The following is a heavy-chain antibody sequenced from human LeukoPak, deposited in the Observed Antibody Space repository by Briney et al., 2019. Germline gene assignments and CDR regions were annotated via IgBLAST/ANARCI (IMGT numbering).Heavy chain of an antibody. CDR1: GFSFINYA. CDR3: AKDRGSTWFGGFDY. CDR2: IGGSGTRT. D-gene: IGHD3-10*01. J-gene: IGHJ4*02. V-gene: IGHV3-23*01. Sequence: GGTLRLSCAASGFSFINYAMSWVRQAPGKGLEWVSAIGGSGTRTYNADSVKGRFTISRDNSKNTLYLQMNSLRAEDTAVYYCAKDRGSTWFGGFDYWGQGTLVTVSS.